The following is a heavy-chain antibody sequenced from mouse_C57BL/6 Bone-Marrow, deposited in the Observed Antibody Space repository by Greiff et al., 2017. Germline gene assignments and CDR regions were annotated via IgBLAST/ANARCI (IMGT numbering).Heavy chain of an antibody. J-gene: IGHJ3*01. CDR1: GFNIKDDY. V-gene: IGHV14-4*01. Sequence: EVQLQQSGAELVRPGASVKLSCTASGFNIKDDYMHWVKQRPEQGLEWIGWIDPENGDTEYASKFQGKATITADTSSNTAYLQLSSLTSEDTAVYYCAIYDYGSWFAYWGQGTLVTVSA. CDR2: IDPENGDT. CDR3: AIYDYGSWFAY. D-gene: IGHD1-1*01.